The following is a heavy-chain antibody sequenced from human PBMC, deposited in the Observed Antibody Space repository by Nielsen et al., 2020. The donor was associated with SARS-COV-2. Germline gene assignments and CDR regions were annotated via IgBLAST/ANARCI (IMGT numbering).Heavy chain of an antibody. CDR1: GDSITFSGSY. D-gene: IGHD2-15*01. J-gene: IGHJ5*02. CDR3: ARGAAFFDP. Sequence: SETLSLTCTVSGDSITFSGSYWTWIRHHPLRGLEWLGHGSHDGNTYSNPSLQSRLIISVDTSKNQFSLSLNSVTDADTAIYYCARGAAFFDPWGQGTRVTVSS. CDR2: GSHDGNT. V-gene: IGHV4-31*03.